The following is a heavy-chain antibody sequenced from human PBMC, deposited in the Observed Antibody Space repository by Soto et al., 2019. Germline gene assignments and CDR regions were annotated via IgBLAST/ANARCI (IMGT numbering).Heavy chain of an antibody. J-gene: IGHJ6*02. Sequence: QVQLVQSGAEVKKPGSSVKVSCKASGGTFSSYAISWVRQAPGQGLEWMGGIIPIFGTANYAQKFQGRVTITADESTSTAYMELSSLRSEDTAVYYCARGHNWNYEGKWYYYGMDVWGQGTTVTVSS. CDR2: IIPIFGTA. V-gene: IGHV1-69*12. CDR1: GGTFSSYA. CDR3: ARGHNWNYEGKWYYYGMDV. D-gene: IGHD1-7*01.